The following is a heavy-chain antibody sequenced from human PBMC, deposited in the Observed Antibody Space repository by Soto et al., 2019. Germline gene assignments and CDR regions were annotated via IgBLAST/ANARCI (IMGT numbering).Heavy chain of an antibody. D-gene: IGHD2-15*01. CDR1: GYSFSSYA. J-gene: IGHJ4*02. CDR3: TRDSWWEVMPGAY. Sequence: QVQLVQSGAEVRMPGASVKVSCKASGYSFSSYAISWVRQAPGQGLECMGWINIGNGDTRYSQKFQARITITSDTSASTDYLELNSLRSEDTAVYYCTRDSWWEVMPGAYWGQGTLVSVSS. CDR2: INIGNGDT. V-gene: IGHV1-3*04.